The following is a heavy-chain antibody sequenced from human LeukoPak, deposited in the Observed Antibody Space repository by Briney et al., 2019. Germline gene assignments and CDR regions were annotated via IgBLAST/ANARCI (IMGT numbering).Heavy chain of an antibody. CDR3: AREVPHYYDSSGYYPYFDY. J-gene: IGHJ4*02. CDR2: INPNSGGT. D-gene: IGHD3-22*01. Sequence: ASVKVSCKASGYTFTGYYMHWVRQAPGQGLEWMGWINPNSGGTNYAQKFQGRVTMTRDTSISTAYMELSRMRSADTAVYYCAREVPHYYDSSGYYPYFDYWGQGTLVTVSS. CDR1: GYTFTGYY. V-gene: IGHV1-2*02.